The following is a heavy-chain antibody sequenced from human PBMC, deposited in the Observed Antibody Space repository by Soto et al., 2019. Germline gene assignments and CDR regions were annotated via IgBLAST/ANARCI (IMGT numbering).Heavy chain of an antibody. CDR1: GGTFSSYA. J-gene: IGHJ3*02. V-gene: IGHV1-69*01. CDR3: ARADYYDSSGYYYYHLPDAFDI. CDR2: IIPIFGTA. Sequence: QVQLVQSGAEVKKPGSSVKVSCKASGGTFSSYAISWVRQAPGQGLEWMGGIIPIFGTANYAQKFQGRVTITADESTSPAYMELSSLRSEDTAVYYCARADYYDSSGYYYYHLPDAFDIWGQGTMVTVSS. D-gene: IGHD3-22*01.